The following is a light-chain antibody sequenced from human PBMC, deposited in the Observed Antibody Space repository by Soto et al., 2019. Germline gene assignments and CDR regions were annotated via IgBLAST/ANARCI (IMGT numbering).Light chain of an antibody. CDR3: QSYDISLHNYV. CDR1: TSNIGAPYD. Sequence: QSALTQAPSVSGAPGQRVSISCTGSTSNIGAPYDVHWYQHLPGTAPKLLIYGDNNRPSGVPDRFSGSKSGTSASLAITRLQAEDEADYYCQSYDISLHNYVFGTGTKV. V-gene: IGLV1-40*01. CDR2: GDN. J-gene: IGLJ1*01.